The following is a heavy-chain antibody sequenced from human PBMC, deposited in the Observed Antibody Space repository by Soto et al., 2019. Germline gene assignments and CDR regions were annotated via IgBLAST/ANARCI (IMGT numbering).Heavy chain of an antibody. J-gene: IGHJ6*02. CDR2: TYPADSDT. Sequence: GESLKISCKTSGYTFTDYWITWVRQKPGKGLEWMGITYPADSDTKYSPSFQGQVTISADKSISTAYLQWSSLKASDTAIYYRARQDYSNYRGGMDVWGQGTTVTVSS. D-gene: IGHD4-4*01. CDR1: GYTFTDYW. V-gene: IGHV5-51*01. CDR3: ARQDYSNYRGGMDV.